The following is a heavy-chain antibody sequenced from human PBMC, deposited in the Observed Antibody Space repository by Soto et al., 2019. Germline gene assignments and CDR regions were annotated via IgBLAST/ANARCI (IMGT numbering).Heavy chain of an antibody. CDR2: IYYSGST. D-gene: IGHD6-13*01. CDR1: GGSISSSSFH. CDR3: ARRERAAGTDWWFDP. Sequence: PSETLSLTCTVSGGSISSSSFHWGWIRQPPGKVLEWIVSIYYSGSTCYSPSLKSRVTISLDTSNNQFSLKLSSVTSAYTSVYYCARRERAAGTDWWFDPWGQGTMVTVSS. V-gene: IGHV4-39*01. J-gene: IGHJ5*02.